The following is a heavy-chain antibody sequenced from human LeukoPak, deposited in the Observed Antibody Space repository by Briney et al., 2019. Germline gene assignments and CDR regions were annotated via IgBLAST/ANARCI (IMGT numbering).Heavy chain of an antibody. CDR2: INPNSGGT. CDR1: GYTFTGYY. D-gene: IGHD3-10*01. V-gene: IGHV1-2*02. Sequence: ASVKVSCKASGYTFTGYYMHWVRQAPGQGLEWMGWINPNSGGTNYAQKFQGRVTMTRDTSISTAYMELSGLRSDDAAVCYCARESPLRGVMVWGQGTLVTVSS. CDR3: ARESPLRGVMV. J-gene: IGHJ4*02.